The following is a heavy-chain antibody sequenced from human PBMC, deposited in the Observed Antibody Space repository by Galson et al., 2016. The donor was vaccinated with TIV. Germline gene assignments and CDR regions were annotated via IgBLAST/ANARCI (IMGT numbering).Heavy chain of an antibody. V-gene: IGHV4-34*01. CDR3: ARGISAYYFYNCMDV. D-gene: IGHD6-19*01. Sequence: SEPLSLTCALHGGSFTGHYWSWIRQPPGKGLEWIAEINHSGITNLNPSLTSRVTISIDTSKNHLSLRLSSVTAADTAVYYCARGISAYYFYNCMDVWGKGTTVTVSS. CDR2: INHSGIT. J-gene: IGHJ6*03. CDR1: GGSFTGHY.